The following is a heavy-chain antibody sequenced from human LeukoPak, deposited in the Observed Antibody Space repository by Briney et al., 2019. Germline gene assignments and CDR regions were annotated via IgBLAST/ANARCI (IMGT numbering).Heavy chain of an antibody. J-gene: IGHJ4*02. D-gene: IGHD6-19*01. CDR3: ARQVGIAVAGTGPFDY. CDR1: GDSISYYY. V-gene: IGHV4-59*08. Sequence: SETLSLTCTVSGDSISYYYWSWIRQPPGKGLEWIGSIYHSENTNYNPSLESRVTISVDTSKNQFSLKLSSVTAADTAVYYCARQVGIAVAGTGPFDYWGQGTLVTVSS. CDR2: IYHSENT.